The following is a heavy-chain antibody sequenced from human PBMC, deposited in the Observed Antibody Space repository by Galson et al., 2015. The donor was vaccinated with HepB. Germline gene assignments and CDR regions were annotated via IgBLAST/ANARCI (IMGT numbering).Heavy chain of an antibody. J-gene: IGHJ4*02. V-gene: IGHV4-59*08. CDR3: ARQKGIMMPFDY. D-gene: IGHD3-16*01. CDR1: GGSISSPY. Sequence: SETLSLTCSVSGGSISSPYWSWVRQPPGKGLEWIGYINNNRNTNYNPSLKSRVTISVDTSRIQFSLKVSSVTAADTAIYYCARQKGIMMPFDYRGQGTLVTVSS. CDR2: INNNRNT.